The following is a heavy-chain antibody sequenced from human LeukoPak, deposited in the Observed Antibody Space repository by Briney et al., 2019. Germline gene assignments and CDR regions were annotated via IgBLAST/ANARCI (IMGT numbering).Heavy chain of an antibody. CDR2: IDPSDSYT. CDR3: ARLYPTYCTSGLCYWFDP. J-gene: IGHJ5*02. CDR1: GYSFRSYW. V-gene: IGHV5-10-1*01. D-gene: IGHD2-8*01. Sequence: GESLSISCKGSGYSFRSYWITWVRQMPGKGLEWVGRIDPSDSYTNYSPSFEGHVTISADKSISTAYLQWSSLKASDTAMYYCARLYPTYCTSGLCYWFDPWGQGTLVTVSS.